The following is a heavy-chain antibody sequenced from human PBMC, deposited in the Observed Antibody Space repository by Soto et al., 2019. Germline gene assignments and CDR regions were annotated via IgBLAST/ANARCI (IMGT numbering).Heavy chain of an antibody. CDR1: GFSLSNARRG. V-gene: IGHV2-26*01. CDR3: ALYYYSYGSGSYYNRWFDP. D-gene: IGHD3-10*01. CDR2: IFSNDEK. J-gene: IGHJ5*02. Sequence: SGPALVNPTETLTLTCTVSGFSLSNARRGVSWIRQPPGKALEWLAHIFSNDEKSYCTSLKSRLTISTDTSKSKVVFTLTNMETVDTATYYCALYYYSYGSGSYYNRWFDPWGQGTLVTVSS.